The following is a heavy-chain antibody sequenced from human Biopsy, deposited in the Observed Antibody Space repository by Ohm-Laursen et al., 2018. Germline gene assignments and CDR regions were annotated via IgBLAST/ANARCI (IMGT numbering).Heavy chain of an antibody. J-gene: IGHJ2*01. CDR2: AYYTGST. CDR1: GDSISSYY. Sequence: GTLSLTCTVSGDSISSYYWSWIRQPPGKGLQGIGYAYYTGSTDYNPSLQSRVAISVDTSKNHFSLRLRSVTPADTAIYYCARDRGYYSDRTVPGYFDLWGRGTLVTVSS. D-gene: IGHD3-22*01. V-gene: IGHV4-59*01. CDR3: ARDRGYYSDRTVPGYFDL.